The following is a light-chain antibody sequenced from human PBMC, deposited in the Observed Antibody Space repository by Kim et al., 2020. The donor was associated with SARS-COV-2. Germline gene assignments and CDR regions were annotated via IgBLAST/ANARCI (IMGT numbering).Light chain of an antibody. CDR1: EGVSSY. CDR3: QQRSN. V-gene: IGKV3-11*01. Sequence: ATLSWAPGERACLSCGAGEGVSSYFSWYQQKPRQAPRLLIYDGSNRATGIPARLSGSGSGTDFALTISSLEPEDFAVYYCQQRSNFGQGTRLEIK. CDR2: DGS. J-gene: IGKJ5*01.